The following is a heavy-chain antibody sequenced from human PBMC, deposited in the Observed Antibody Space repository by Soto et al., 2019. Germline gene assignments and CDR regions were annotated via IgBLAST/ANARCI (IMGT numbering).Heavy chain of an antibody. Sequence: SVKVSCKASGGTFSSYAISWVRQAPGQGLEWMGGIIPIFGTANYAQKFQGRVTITADRSTSTAYMELSSLRSEDTAVYYCARPVCGGDCYGYWHFDLWGRGTLVIVSS. J-gene: IGHJ2*01. D-gene: IGHD2-21*02. CDR2: IIPIFGTA. CDR3: ARPVCGGDCYGYWHFDL. CDR1: GGTFSSYA. V-gene: IGHV1-69*06.